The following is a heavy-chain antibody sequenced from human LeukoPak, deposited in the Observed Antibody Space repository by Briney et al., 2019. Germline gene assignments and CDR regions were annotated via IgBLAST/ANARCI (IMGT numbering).Heavy chain of an antibody. CDR1: GYIFTSYY. CDR2: INPSGGST. CDR3: ARDGKRYSGSLNYMDV. Sequence: ASVKVSCKASGYIFTSYYMHWVRQAPGQGLEWRGIINPSGGSTTYAQKFQGRVTMTRDMSTSTVYMELSSLRSEDTAIYYCARDGKRYSGSLNYMDVWGKGTTVTVSS. D-gene: IGHD1-26*01. V-gene: IGHV1-46*01. J-gene: IGHJ6*03.